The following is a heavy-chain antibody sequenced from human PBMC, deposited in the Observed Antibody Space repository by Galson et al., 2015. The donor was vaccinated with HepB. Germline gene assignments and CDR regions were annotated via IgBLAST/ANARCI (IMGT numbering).Heavy chain of an antibody. CDR3: TREGPFATGYTPRVYYYGMDV. CDR2: ISASNGNT. V-gene: IGHV1-18*04. CDR1: GYTFSNYG. D-gene: IGHD3-9*01. J-gene: IGHJ6*02. Sequence: SVKVSCKASGYTFSNYGISWVRQALGQGLEWMGWISASNGNTKFAQNLQGRVTLTTDSSTSTAYMELRSLRSDDTAVYYCTREGPFATGYTPRVYYYGMDVWGQGTTVTVSS.